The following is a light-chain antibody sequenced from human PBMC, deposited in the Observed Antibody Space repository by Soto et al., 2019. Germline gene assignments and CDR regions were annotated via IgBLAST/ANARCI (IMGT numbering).Light chain of an antibody. Sequence: DIQMTQSPSSLSASVGDRVTITCRASQSISSYLNWYQQKPGKVPKLLIYAASSLQGGVPSRFSGSGSGTDFTLTISSVQPEDFATYYCQQSFSAPWTFGQGTKVEIK. J-gene: IGKJ1*01. CDR2: AAS. CDR1: QSISSY. V-gene: IGKV1-39*01. CDR3: QQSFSAPWT.